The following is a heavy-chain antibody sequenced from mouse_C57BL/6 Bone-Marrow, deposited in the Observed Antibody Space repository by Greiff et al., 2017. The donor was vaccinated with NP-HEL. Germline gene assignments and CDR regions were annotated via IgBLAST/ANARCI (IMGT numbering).Heavy chain of an antibody. J-gene: IGHJ2*01. D-gene: IGHD1-1*01. CDR1: GYSITSGYY. CDR3: ARGRYYGSC. V-gene: IGHV3-6*01. CDR2: ISYDGSN. Sequence: EVKLMESGPGLVKPSQSLSLTCSVTGYSITSGYYWNWIRQFPGNKLEWMGYISYDGSNNYNPSLKNRISITRDTSKNQFFLKLNSVTTEDTATYYCARGRYYGSCWGQGTTLTVSS.